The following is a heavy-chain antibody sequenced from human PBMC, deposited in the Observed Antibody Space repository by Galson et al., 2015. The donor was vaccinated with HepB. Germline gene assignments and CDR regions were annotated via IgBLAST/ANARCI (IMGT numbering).Heavy chain of an antibody. CDR3: ARAPSPPNPHDFRRGPEIYFFDK. CDR2: ISSSGTII. D-gene: IGHD3-3*01. V-gene: IGHV3-48*03. Sequence: SLRLSCAGSGFSFSNYEMNWVRQAPGKGLEWISYISSSGTIIYDADSVKGRFAISRDNARNSLFLQMNSLRSDDTAVYYCARAPSPPNPHDFRRGPEIYFFDKWGQGTAVSVSS. CDR1: GFSFSNYE. J-gene: IGHJ4*02.